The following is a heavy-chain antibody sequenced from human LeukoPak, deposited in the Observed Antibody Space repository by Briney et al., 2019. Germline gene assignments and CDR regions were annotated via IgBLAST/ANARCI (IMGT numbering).Heavy chain of an antibody. CDR2: ISYDGSNK. J-gene: IGHJ4*02. Sequence: GGSLRLSCAASRFTFSTYGMHWVRQAPGKGLEWVAVISYDGSNKYYADSVKGRFTISRDNSKNTLYLQMNSLRAEDTAVYYCAKGPTYYYGSGSLSLDYWGQGTLVTVSS. D-gene: IGHD3-10*01. V-gene: IGHV3-30*18. CDR1: RFTFSTYG. CDR3: AKGPTYYYGSGSLSLDY.